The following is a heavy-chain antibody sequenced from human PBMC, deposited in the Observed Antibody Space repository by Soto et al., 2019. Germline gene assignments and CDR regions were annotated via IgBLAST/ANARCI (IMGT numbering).Heavy chain of an antibody. CDR1: DTVSPPTL. Sequence: ASVKVSARLLDTVSPPTLCTGCDRPLDKGLSGWDGSTLIVVTQSAQKFQGRVTLTRDTSISTAYLELTGLRSDDTAVYYCAREASAVISLDYWGQGTLVTVSS. CDR3: AREASAVISLDY. D-gene: IGHD6-19*01. J-gene: IGHJ4*02. CDR2: STLIVVT. V-gene: IGHV1-2*02.